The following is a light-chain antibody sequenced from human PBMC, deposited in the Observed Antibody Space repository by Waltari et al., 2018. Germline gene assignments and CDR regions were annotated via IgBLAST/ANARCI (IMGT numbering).Light chain of an antibody. CDR3: QHYLRLPAT. Sequence: EIVLTQSPGTLSLSQGERATLSCRASQSVSRALAWYQQKPGQAPGLLIYGASNRATGIPDRFSGSGSGTDFSLTISSLEPEDFAVYYCQHYLRLPATFGQGTKVEIK. CDR2: GAS. V-gene: IGKV3-20*01. CDR1: QSVSRA. J-gene: IGKJ1*01.